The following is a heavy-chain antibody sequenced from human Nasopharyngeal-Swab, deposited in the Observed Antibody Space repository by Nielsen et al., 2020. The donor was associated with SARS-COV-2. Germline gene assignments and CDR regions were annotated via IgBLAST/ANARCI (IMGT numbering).Heavy chain of an antibody. CDR3: ARGGIPTGDLPTGYYFDY. J-gene: IGHJ4*02. Sequence: SETLSLTCAVYGWSFSGYYWSWIRQPPGKGLEWIGEINHSGSTNYNPSLKSRVTISVDTSKNQFSLKLSSVTAADTAVYYCARGGIPTGDLPTGYYFDYWGQGTLVTVSS. CDR2: INHSGST. CDR1: GWSFSGYY. D-gene: IGHD7-27*01. V-gene: IGHV4-34*01.